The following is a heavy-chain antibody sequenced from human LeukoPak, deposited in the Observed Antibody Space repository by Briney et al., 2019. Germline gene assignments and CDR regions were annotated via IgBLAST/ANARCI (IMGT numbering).Heavy chain of an antibody. CDR3: AKDPRIAAAGLYFDY. CDR1: GFTFSSYA. D-gene: IGHD6-13*01. V-gene: IGHV3-23*01. J-gene: IGHJ4*02. CDR2: ISGSGGST. Sequence: PGGFLRLSCAASGFTFSSYAMSWVRQAPGKGLEWVSAISGSGGSTYYADSVKGRFTISRDNSKNTLYLQMNSLRAEDTAVYYCAKDPRIAAAGLYFDYWGQGTLVTVSS.